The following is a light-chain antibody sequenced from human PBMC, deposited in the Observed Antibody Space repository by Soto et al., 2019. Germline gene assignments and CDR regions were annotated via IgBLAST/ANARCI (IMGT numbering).Light chain of an antibody. CDR3: NSSAGRHNFV. J-gene: IGLJ1*01. CDR2: DVH. V-gene: IGLV2-8*01. CDR1: RDDVGGYNY. Sequence: SALTQPPSASGSPGQSITISCTGSRDDVGGYNYVSWYQQHPGKAPKLIIYDVHKRPSGVPDRFAGSKSDNTGSLPVSGLQTDVEADYDCNSSAGRHNFVFGTGTQLTVL.